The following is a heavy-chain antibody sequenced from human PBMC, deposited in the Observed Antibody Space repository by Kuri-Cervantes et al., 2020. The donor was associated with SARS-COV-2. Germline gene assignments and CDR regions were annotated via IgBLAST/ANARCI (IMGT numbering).Heavy chain of an antibody. J-gene: IGHJ4*02. CDR2: IYSSGVT. V-gene: IGHV4-61*02. D-gene: IGHD3-10*01. CDR3: ARSPWTSYIFDY. CDR1: GGSIRSGSYY. Sequence: SETLSLTCTVSGGSIRSGSYYWSWIRQPAGKGLEWIGFIYSSGVTNYNPSLKSRVTISADTSRNQFSLKLNSVTAADTAVYYCARSPWTSYIFDYWGQGTLVTVSS.